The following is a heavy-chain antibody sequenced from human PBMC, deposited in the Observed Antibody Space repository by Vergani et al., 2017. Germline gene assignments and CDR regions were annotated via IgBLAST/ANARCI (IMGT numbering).Heavy chain of an antibody. Sequence: QVQLQESGPGLVKPSETLSLTCTVSGGSISSYYWSWIRQPPGQGLEWIGYIYYSGSTNYNPSLKSRVTISVDTSKTQFSLKLSSVTAADTAVYYCARRLAAAGIFGWFDPWGQGTLVTVSS. V-gene: IGHV4-59*01. CDR1: GGSISSYY. CDR2: IYYSGST. D-gene: IGHD6-13*01. CDR3: ARRLAAAGIFGWFDP. J-gene: IGHJ5*02.